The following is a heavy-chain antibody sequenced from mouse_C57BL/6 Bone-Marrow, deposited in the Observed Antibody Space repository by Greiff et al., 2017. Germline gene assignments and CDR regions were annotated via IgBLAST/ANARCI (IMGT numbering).Heavy chain of an antibody. CDR1: GYAFTNYL. Sequence: QVQLKESGAELVRPGTSVKVSCKASGYAFTNYLIEWVNQRPGQGLEWIGVINPGSGGTNYNEKFKGKATLPADKSSSTAYMQLSSLTSEDSAVCFCARGITTVVAPYWYFDVWGTGTTVTVSS. CDR2: INPGSGGT. CDR3: ARGITTVVAPYWYFDV. D-gene: IGHD1-1*01. V-gene: IGHV1-54*01. J-gene: IGHJ1*03.